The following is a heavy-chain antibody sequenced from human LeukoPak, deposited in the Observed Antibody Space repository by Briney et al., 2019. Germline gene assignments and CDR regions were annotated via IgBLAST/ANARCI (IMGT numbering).Heavy chain of an antibody. CDR3: ARDSWFRLGLGTHYYRDI. J-gene: IGHJ6*03. D-gene: IGHD1-1*01. CDR1: GYSFTNYY. V-gene: IGHV1-46*01. Sequence: GASVKVSCKASGYSFTNYYINWVRQAPGQGLEWMGMINPSGGSTSYAEKFQGRVTITRDMSTSTVYMELSSLRSEDTAVYHCARDSWFRLGLGTHYYRDIWGKGTTVTVSS. CDR2: INPSGGST.